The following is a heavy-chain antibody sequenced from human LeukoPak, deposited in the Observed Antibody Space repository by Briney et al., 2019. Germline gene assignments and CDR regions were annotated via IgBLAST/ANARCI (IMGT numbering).Heavy chain of an antibody. CDR2: ICYTGNT. V-gene: IGHV4-59*08. CDR1: GASISSSY. CDR3: ARLKGYSSGWYPSYYFDY. D-gene: IGHD6-19*01. J-gene: IGHJ4*02. Sequence: SETLSLTCTVSGASISSSYWSWIRQPPGKGLEWIGYICYTGNTNYNPSLKSRVTISLDTSKNQLSLKLSSVTAADTAVYYCARLKGYSSGWYPSYYFDYWGQGTLVTVSS.